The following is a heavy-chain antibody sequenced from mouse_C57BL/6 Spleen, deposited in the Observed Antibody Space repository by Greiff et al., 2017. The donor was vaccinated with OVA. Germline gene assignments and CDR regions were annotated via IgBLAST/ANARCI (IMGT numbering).Heavy chain of an antibody. CDR1: GYTFTDYY. J-gene: IGHJ1*03. V-gene: IGHV1-19*01. Sequence: EVQLQQSGPVLVKPGASVKMSCKASGYTFTDYYMNWVKQSHGKSLEWIGVINPYNGGTSYNQKFKGKATLTVDKSSSTAYMELNSLTSEDSAVYYCARGVYYGSSLYWYFDVWGTGTTVTVSS. CDR2: INPYNGGT. CDR3: ARGVYYGSSLYWYFDV. D-gene: IGHD1-1*01.